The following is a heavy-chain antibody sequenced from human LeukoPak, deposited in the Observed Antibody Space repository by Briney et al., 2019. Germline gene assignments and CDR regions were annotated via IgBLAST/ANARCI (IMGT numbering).Heavy chain of an antibody. CDR3: ATLAQAYCGGDCYPNAFDI. Sequence: GASVKVSCKASGYTFTGYYMHWVRQAPGQGLEWMGWINPNSGGTNYAQKFQGRVTMTRDTSISTAYMELSRLRSDDTAVYYCATLAQAYCGGDCYPNAFDIWGRGTMVTVSS. D-gene: IGHD2-21*02. J-gene: IGHJ3*02. CDR1: GYTFTGYY. V-gene: IGHV1-2*02. CDR2: INPNSGGT.